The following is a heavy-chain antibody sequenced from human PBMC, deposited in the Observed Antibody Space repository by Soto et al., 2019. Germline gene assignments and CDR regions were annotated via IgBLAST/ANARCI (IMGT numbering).Heavy chain of an antibody. CDR3: ARAGSYYDSSSYADY. D-gene: IGHD3-22*01. CDR2: IYYSGST. Sequence: SETLSLTCTVSGGSISSSSYYWGWIRQPPGKGLEWIGSIYYSGSTYYNPSLKSRVTISVDTSKNQFSLKLSSVTAADTAVYYCARAGSYYDSSSYADYWGQGTLVTVSS. J-gene: IGHJ4*02. CDR1: GGSISSSSYY. V-gene: IGHV4-39*01.